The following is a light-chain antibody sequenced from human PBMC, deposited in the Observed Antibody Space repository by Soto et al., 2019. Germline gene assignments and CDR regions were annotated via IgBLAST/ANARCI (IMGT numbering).Light chain of an antibody. CDR2: DAF. CDR3: QQYDSLPRT. Sequence: DIQMTQSPSSLSASVGDRVTITCQASQDISHYLNWYQQKPGKAPKLLIYDAFNWETGVPSRFSGSGSGTDFTFTISSLQPEDIATYFCQQYDSLPRTFGQGTKVEIK. J-gene: IGKJ1*01. CDR1: QDISHY. V-gene: IGKV1-33*01.